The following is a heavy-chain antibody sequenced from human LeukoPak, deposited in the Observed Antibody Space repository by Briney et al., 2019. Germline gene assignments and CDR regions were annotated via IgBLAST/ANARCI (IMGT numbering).Heavy chain of an antibody. J-gene: IGHJ4*02. D-gene: IGHD2-8*01. CDR3: ARDKDLYGVTDS. V-gene: IGHV3-7*01. CDR1: GFTFSNNA. CDR2: IKQDGSAM. Sequence: PGGSLRLSCAASGFTFSNNAMSWVRQSPGKGLEWVGNIKQDGSAMHYLDSLKSRFTISRDNAKKSLFLQMYSLRVEDTAIYYCARDKDLYGVTDSWGQGTLVTVSS.